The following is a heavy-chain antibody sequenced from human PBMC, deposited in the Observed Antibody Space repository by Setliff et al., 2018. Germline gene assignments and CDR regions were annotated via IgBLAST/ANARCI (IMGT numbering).Heavy chain of an antibody. CDR2: IYYSGNT. D-gene: IGHD6-19*01. Sequence: PSETLSLPCAVSVYSISRDCHWGWIRQPPGKGLEWIGSIYYSGNTYYNASLKGRVTISGDTSKNQFSLKLTAVTAADTAIYYCARHRAVAGAYYFDFWGQGTLVTVSS. V-gene: IGHV4-38-2*01. CDR1: VYSISRDCH. CDR3: ARHRAVAGAYYFDF. J-gene: IGHJ4*02.